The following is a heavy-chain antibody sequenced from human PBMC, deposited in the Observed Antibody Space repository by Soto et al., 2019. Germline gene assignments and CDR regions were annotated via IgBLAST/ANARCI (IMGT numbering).Heavy chain of an antibody. V-gene: IGHV3-33*08. CDR2: IWYDGSNK. CDR3: ARDYGDYEYYDAFDI. CDR1: GFTFSSYW. D-gene: IGHD4-17*01. J-gene: IGHJ3*02. Sequence: GGSLRLSCAASGFTFSSYWMSWVRQAPGKGLEGVANIWYDGSNKYYADSVKGRFTISRDNSKNTLYLQMNSLRAEDTAVYYCARDYGDYEYYDAFDIWGQGTMVTVSS.